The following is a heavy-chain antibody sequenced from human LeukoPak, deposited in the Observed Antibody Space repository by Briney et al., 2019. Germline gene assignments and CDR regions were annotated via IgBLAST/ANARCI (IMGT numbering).Heavy chain of an antibody. J-gene: IGHJ5*02. D-gene: IGHD6-13*01. V-gene: IGHV4-39*07. CDR3: ARESSHWFDP. Sequence: PSQTLSLTCTVSGGSINSGSYYWSWIRQPPGKGLEWIGEINHSGSTNYNPSLKSRVTISVDTSNNQFSLKLSSVTAADTAVYYCARESSHWFDPWGQGTLVTVSS. CDR1: GGSINSGSYY. CDR2: INHSGST.